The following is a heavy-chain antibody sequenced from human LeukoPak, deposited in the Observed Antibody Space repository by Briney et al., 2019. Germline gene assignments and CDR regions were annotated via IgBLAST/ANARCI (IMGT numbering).Heavy chain of an antibody. J-gene: IGHJ4*02. Sequence: AVGCLRLSCAASGFTFSNYAISWVRQAPGKRLEWVSVISGSGGATYYADSVKGRFTISRDNSKNTLYLQMNSLRAEDTAVYYCAKDGVATITFDYWGQGTLVTVSS. CDR2: ISGSGGAT. V-gene: IGHV3-23*01. D-gene: IGHD5-12*01. CDR3: AKDGVATITFDY. CDR1: GFTFSNYA.